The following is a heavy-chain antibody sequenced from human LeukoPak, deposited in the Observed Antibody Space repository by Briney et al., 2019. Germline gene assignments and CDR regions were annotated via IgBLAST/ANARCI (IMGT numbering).Heavy chain of an antibody. CDR1: GFTVSSNS. D-gene: IGHD1-7*01. Sequence: PGGSLRLSCTVSGFTVSSNSTSWVRQAPGKGLEWVSFIYSGGNTHYSDSVKGRFTISRDNSKNTLYLQMNSLRAEDTAVYYCARAHNWKYGTFDHWGQGTLVTVSS. CDR2: IYSGGNT. CDR3: ARAHNWKYGTFDH. J-gene: IGHJ4*02. V-gene: IGHV3-53*01.